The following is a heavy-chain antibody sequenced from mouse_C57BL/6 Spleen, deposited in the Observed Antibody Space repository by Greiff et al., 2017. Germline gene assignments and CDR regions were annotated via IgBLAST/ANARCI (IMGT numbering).Heavy chain of an antibody. V-gene: IGHV1-18*01. CDR3: ARKGIYYGNYGYAMDY. Sequence: EVQGVESGPELVKPGASVKIPCKASGYTFTDYNMDWVKQSHGKSLEWIGDINPNNGGTIYNQKFKGKATLTVDKSSSTAYMELRSLTSEDTAVYYCARKGIYYGNYGYAMDYWGQGTSVTVSS. CDR1: GYTFTDYN. J-gene: IGHJ4*01. CDR2: INPNNGGT. D-gene: IGHD2-1*01.